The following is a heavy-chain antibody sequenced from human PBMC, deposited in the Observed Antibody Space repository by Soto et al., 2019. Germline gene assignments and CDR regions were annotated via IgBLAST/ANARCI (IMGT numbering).Heavy chain of an antibody. Sequence: GASVKVSCKASGYTFTSYYMHWVRQAPGQGLEWMGIINPSGGSTSYAQKFQGRVTMTRDTSTSTVYMELSSLRSEDTAVYYCARDQPPGEEAAGNWLGYWGQGTLVTVSS. J-gene: IGHJ4*02. D-gene: IGHD6-13*01. CDR3: ARDQPPGEEAAGNWLGY. CDR1: GYTFTSYY. CDR2: INPSGGST. V-gene: IGHV1-46*01.